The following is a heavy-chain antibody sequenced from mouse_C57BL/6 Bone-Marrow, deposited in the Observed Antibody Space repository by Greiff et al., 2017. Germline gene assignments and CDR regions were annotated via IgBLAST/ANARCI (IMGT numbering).Heavy chain of an antibody. CDR2: ISDGGSYT. V-gene: IGHV5-4*03. CDR3: ARRDYSNPFAY. J-gene: IGHJ3*01. D-gene: IGHD2-5*01. CDR1: GFTFSSYA. Sequence: DVMLVESGGGLVKPGGSLKLSCAASGFTFSSYAMSWVRQTPEKRLEWVATISDGGSYTYYPDNVKGRFTISRDNAKNNLYLQMSHLKSEDTAMYYCARRDYSNPFAYWGQGTLVTVSA.